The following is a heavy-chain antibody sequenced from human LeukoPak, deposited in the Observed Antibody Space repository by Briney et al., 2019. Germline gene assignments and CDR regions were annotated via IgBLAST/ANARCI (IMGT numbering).Heavy chain of an antibody. J-gene: IGHJ4*02. D-gene: IGHD6-19*01. CDR3: AKDIAWVAVAGDFDY. Sequence: QPGGSLRLSCAASGFTFSSYGMHWVRQAPGKGLEWVAFIRYDGSNKYYADSVKGRFTISRDNSKNTLYLQMNSLRAEDTAVYYCAKDIAWVAVAGDFDYWGQGTLVTVSS. V-gene: IGHV3-30*02. CDR1: GFTFSSYG. CDR2: IRYDGSNK.